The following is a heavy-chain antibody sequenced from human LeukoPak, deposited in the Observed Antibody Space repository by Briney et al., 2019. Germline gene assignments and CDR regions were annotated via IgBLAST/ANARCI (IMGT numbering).Heavy chain of an antibody. CDR1: GFTFSSYS. CDR3: ARGRIAVAGTYIPSNWGPQLYYMDV. J-gene: IGHJ6*03. CDR2: ISSSRSYI. V-gene: IGHV3-21*01. D-gene: IGHD6-19*01. Sequence: GGSLRLSCAASGFTFSSYSMNWVRQAPGKGLEWVSSISSSRSYIYYADSVKGRFTISRDNAMNTLYLQMNSLRAEDTAVYYCARGRIAVAGTYIPSNWGPQLYYMDVWGKGTTVTVSS.